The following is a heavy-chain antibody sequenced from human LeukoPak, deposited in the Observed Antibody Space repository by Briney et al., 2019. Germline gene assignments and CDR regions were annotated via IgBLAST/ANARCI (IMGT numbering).Heavy chain of an antibody. D-gene: IGHD2-8*01. Sequence: ASVKVSCKASGYSFTAQYMHRVRQAPGQGLEWMGWINPNSGGANYAQKFQGRVTMTRDTSISTAYMEVNRLRSDDTAAYYCSTDECTNGVCYLGSWGQGTLVTVSS. J-gene: IGHJ5*02. CDR2: INPNSGGA. CDR3: STDECTNGVCYLGS. CDR1: GYSFTAQY. V-gene: IGHV1-2*02.